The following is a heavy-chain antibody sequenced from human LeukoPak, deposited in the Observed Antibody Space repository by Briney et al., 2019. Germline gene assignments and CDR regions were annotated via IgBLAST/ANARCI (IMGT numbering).Heavy chain of an antibody. CDR1: GGSNSSSNYY. D-gene: IGHD3-10*01. V-gene: IGHV4-39*01. Sequence: SETLSLTCTVSGGSNSSSNYYWAWIRRPPGKGLEWNGSIYYSGSTNYNPSLKSRVNISVDTSKNQFSLKLSSVTAADTAVYYCARRGGSGRSFDIWGQGTMVTVSS. CDR2: IYYSGST. J-gene: IGHJ3*02. CDR3: ARRGGSGRSFDI.